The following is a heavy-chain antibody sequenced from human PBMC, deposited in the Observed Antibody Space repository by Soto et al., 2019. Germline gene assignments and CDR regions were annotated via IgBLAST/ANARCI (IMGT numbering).Heavy chain of an antibody. V-gene: IGHV3-30-3*01. J-gene: IGHJ4*02. D-gene: IGHD2-15*01. CDR2: ISYDGSNK. Sequence: QVQLVESGGGVVQPGRSLRLSCAASGFTFSSYAMHWVRQAPGKGLEWVAVISYDGSNKYYADSVKGRFTISRDNSKNTLYLQMNCLRAEATAVYYCASPIPCSGGRCYHPGGKGTLVTVSS. CDR3: ASPIPCSGGRCYHP. CDR1: GFTFSSYA.